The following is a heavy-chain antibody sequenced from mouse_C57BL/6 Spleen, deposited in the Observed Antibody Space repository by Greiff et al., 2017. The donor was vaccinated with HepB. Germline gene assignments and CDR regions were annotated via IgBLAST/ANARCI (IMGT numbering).Heavy chain of an antibody. Sequence: DVKLVESGGDLVKPGGSLKLSCAASGFTFSSYGMSWVRQTPDKRLEWVATISSGGSYTYYPDSVKGRFTISRDNAKNTLYLQMSSLKSEDTAMYYCARHEYDYDGRFYAMDYWGQGTSVTVSS. V-gene: IGHV5-6*02. J-gene: IGHJ4*01. CDR3: ARHEYDYDGRFYAMDY. D-gene: IGHD2-4*01. CDR1: GFTFSSYG. CDR2: ISSGGSYT.